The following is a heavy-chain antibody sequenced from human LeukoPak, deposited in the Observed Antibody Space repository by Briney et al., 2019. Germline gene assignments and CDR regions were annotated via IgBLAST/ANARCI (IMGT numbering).Heavy chain of an antibody. J-gene: IGHJ4*02. D-gene: IGHD6-19*01. CDR3: AKYMSSGY. V-gene: IGHV3-30*18. CDR2: ISYDGSKK. Sequence: PGGSLRLSCAASGFTFSNYGMHWVRQAPGKGLEWVALISYDGSKKYHADSVKGRFTISRDNSKNTLYLQMNSLRAEDTAVYYCAKYMSSGYWGQGTLVTVSS. CDR1: GFTFSNYG.